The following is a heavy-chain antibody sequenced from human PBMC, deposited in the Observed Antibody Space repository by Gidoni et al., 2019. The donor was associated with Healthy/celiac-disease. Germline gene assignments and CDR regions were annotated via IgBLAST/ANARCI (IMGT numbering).Heavy chain of an antibody. J-gene: IGHJ4*02. CDR2: IKQDGSEK. CDR1: GFTFSSYW. V-gene: IGHV3-7*03. CDR3: ARASQPVFVVVPAATYYFDY. Sequence: EVQLVESGGGLVQPGGSLRLSCAASGFTFSSYWMSWVRQVPGKGLGWVANIKQDGSEKYYVDSVKGRFTISRDNAKNSLYLQMNSLRAEDTAVYYCARASQPVFVVVPAATYYFDYWGQGTLVTVSS. D-gene: IGHD2-2*01.